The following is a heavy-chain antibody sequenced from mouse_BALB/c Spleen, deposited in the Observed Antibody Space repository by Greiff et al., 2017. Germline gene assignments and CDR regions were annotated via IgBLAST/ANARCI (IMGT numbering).Heavy chain of an antibody. V-gene: IGHV1S137*01. D-gene: IGHD2-2*01. Sequence: VKLMESGAELVRPGVSVKISCKGSGYTFTDYAMHWVKQSHAKSLEWIGVISTYYGDASYNQKFKGKATMTVDKSSSTAYMELARLTSEDSAIYYCARRGRLPLYAMDYWGQGTSVTVSS. CDR2: ISTYYGDA. J-gene: IGHJ4*01. CDR3: ARRGRLPLYAMDY. CDR1: GYTFTDYA.